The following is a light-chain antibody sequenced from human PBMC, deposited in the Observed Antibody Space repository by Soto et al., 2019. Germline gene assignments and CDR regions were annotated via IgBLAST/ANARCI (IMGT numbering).Light chain of an antibody. J-gene: IGKJ4*01. V-gene: IGKV1-12*01. Sequence: DIQMTQSPSSLSASVGDRVTITCPASQAIDRWLAWYQQKPGKAPKVLIYAASNLRSGVPSRFSGSGSGIDFSLTISSLQPEDLATYYCKQSKTFPLTFGGGTKVDIK. CDR1: QAIDRW. CDR3: KQSKTFPLT. CDR2: AAS.